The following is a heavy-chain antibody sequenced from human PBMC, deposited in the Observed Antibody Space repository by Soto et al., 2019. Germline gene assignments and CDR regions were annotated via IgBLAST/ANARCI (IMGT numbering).Heavy chain of an antibody. CDR3: ARDTLRGDFDY. J-gene: IGHJ4*02. Sequence: PXESLRLSCAVSGFSFSRNSMHWVRQAPGKGLEWVSSISSGSAYIFYADSVKGRFTISRDNAKNSLYLQMSSLRAEDTAVYYCARDTLRGDFDYWGQGTLVTVSS. V-gene: IGHV3-21*01. CDR2: ISSGSAYI. D-gene: IGHD3-16*01. CDR1: GFSFSRNS.